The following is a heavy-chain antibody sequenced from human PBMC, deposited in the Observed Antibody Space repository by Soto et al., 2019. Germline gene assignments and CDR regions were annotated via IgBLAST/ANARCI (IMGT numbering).Heavy chain of an antibody. Sequence: GGSLRLFCAASGFTFCNYGMHWVRQTPGKGLEWVALILCDGSNKYYADSVKGRFTISRDNSKNTLYLQVSSLRAEDTAVYYCAKSRDAYNFYFYYGMGVRGQVTSVPVS. CDR3: AKSRDAYNFYFYYGMGV. D-gene: IGHD2-2*01. V-gene: IGHV3-30*18. CDR1: GFTFCNYG. CDR2: ILCDGSNK. J-gene: IGHJ6*02.